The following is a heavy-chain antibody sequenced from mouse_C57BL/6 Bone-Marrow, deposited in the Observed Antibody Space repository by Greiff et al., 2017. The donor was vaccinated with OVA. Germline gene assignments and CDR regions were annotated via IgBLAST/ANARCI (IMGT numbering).Heavy chain of an antibody. V-gene: IGHV1-47*01. CDR1: GYTFTTYP. CDR3: ARRDGYYVSWFAY. D-gene: IGHD2-3*01. CDR2: FHPYNDDT. J-gene: IGHJ3*01. Sequence: VKLQESGAELVKPGASVKMSCKASGYTFTTYPIEWMKQNHGKSLEWIGNFHPYNDDTKYNEKFKGKATLTVEKSSSTVYLELSRLTSDDSAVYYCARRDGYYVSWFAYWGQGTLVTVSA.